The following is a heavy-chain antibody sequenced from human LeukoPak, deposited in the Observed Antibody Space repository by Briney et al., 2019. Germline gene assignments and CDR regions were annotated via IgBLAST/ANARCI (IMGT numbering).Heavy chain of an antibody. J-gene: IGHJ4*02. D-gene: IGHD6-19*01. CDR2: IKQDGSEK. V-gene: IGHV3-7*01. Sequence: GGSLRLSCAASGFTFSSYWMSWVRQAPGKGLEWVANIKQDGSEKYYVDSVKGRFTISRDNAKNSLYLQMNSLRAEDTAVYYCARDKDSSGWTWVVDYWGQGTLVTVSS. CDR1: GFTFSSYW. CDR3: ARDKDSSGWTWVVDY.